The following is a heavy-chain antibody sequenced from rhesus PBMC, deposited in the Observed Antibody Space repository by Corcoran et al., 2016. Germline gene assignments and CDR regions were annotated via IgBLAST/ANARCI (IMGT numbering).Heavy chain of an antibody. CDR3: ARLGVTTVDY. D-gene: IGHD4-17*01. Sequence: QLQLQESGPGLVKPSETLSLTCAVSGGSISSNYWSWIRPPQGKGREWIAYIYVSSGTTYNNPSFKSRVTISTDTSKNQFSPKLSSVTAAETAVDYCARLGVTTVDYWGQGVLVTVSS. CDR2: IYVSSGTT. CDR1: GGSISSNY. J-gene: IGHJ4*01. V-gene: IGHV4-160*01.